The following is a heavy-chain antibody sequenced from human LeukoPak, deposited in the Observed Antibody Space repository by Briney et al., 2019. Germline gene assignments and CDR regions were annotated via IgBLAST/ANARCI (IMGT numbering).Heavy chain of an antibody. CDR1: GFTFSSYA. J-gene: IGHJ6*02. D-gene: IGHD3-22*01. CDR2: ISGSGGST. V-gene: IGHV3-23*01. Sequence: PGGSLRLSCAASGFTFSSYAMSWVRQAPGKGLEWVSAISGSGGSTYYADSVKGRFTISRDNSKNTLYLQMNSLRAEDTAVYYCARVAYYYDSAGLYLNYFYGMDVWGQGTTVTVSS. CDR3: ARVAYYYDSAGLYLNYFYGMDV.